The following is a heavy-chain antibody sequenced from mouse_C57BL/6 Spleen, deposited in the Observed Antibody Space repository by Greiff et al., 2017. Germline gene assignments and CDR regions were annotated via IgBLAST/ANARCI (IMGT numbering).Heavy chain of an antibody. D-gene: IGHD2-5*01. CDR2: INPGNGGT. CDR1: GYTFTSYW. V-gene: IGHV1-53*01. Sequence: QVQLQQPGTELVKPGASVKMSCKASGYTFTSYWMHWVKQRPGQGLEWIGNINPGNGGTNYNEKFKSKATLTVDKSASTAYMQLSSLTSEDSAVYYCARVGSKYAMDYWGQGTSVTVSS. CDR3: ARVGSKYAMDY. J-gene: IGHJ4*01.